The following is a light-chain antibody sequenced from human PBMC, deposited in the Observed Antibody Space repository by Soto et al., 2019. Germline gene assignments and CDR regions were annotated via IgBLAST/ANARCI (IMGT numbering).Light chain of an antibody. CDR2: AAS. CDR3: QQYGSSPGLIT. J-gene: IGKJ3*01. Sequence: DIVLTQSPGTLSLSPGERATLSCRASQTVRNTYLAWYQQKPGQAPRLLIYAASSRATGIPDRFSGSGSGTAFTLTISRLEPEDFAVYYCQQYGSSPGLITFGPGTKVDIK. V-gene: IGKV3-20*01. CDR1: QTVRNTY.